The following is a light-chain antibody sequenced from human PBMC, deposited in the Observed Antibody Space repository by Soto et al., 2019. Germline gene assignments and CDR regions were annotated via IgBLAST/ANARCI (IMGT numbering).Light chain of an antibody. CDR2: GAS. CDR1: QGISSW. J-gene: IGKJ1*01. Sequence: DIQMTQSPSSVSASVGDRVTITCRASQGISSWLAWHQQKPGKAPKLLIYGASTLPSGVPSRFSVSGSGTDFNLTISSLQPEDFAPYYCQQANSFPWTFGQGTKVEIK. CDR3: QQANSFPWT. V-gene: IGKV1-12*01.